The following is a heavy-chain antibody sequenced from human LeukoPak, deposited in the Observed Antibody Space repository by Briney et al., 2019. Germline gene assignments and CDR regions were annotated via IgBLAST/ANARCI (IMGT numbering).Heavy chain of an antibody. V-gene: IGHV4-34*01. J-gene: IGHJ4*02. CDR3: ARGRGMATILDY. Sequence: SETLSLTCAVYGGSFSGYYWSWIRQPPGKGLEWIGEINHSGSTNYNPSLKSRVTISVDTSKNQFSLKLSSVTAADTAVYYCARGRGMATILDYWGQGTLVTVSS. CDR2: INHSGST. CDR1: GGSFSGYY. D-gene: IGHD5-24*01.